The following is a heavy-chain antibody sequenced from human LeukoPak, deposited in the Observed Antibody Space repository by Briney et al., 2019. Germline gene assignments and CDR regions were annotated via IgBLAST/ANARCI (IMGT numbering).Heavy chain of an antibody. J-gene: IGHJ3*02. D-gene: IGHD6-19*01. CDR3: ARDLTWGGAVIGWYDVFDI. Sequence: GGSLRLSCAASGFTFSSYWMTWVRQAPGKGLEWVANIKQDGSEKNYVDSVKGRFIISRDNVKNSLYLEMDSLRVEDTAVYRCARDLTWGGAVIGWYDVFDIWGQGTMVTVSS. CDR1: GFTFSSYW. CDR2: IKQDGSEK. V-gene: IGHV3-7*01.